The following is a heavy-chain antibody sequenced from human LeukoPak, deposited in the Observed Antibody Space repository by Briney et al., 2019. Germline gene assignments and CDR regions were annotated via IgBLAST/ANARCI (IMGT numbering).Heavy chain of an antibody. V-gene: IGHV3-23*01. CDR2: ISGRDGRT. J-gene: IGHJ4*02. CDR1: GFTFSTYA. Sequence: GGSLRLSCAASGFTFSTYAMSWVRQAPGKVLEWVSTISGRDGRTYYADSVKGRFTISRDNSKDTLYLQMNSLRAEDTALYYCAKDLGAIFADYWGQGTLVTVSS. CDR3: AKDLGAIFADY. D-gene: IGHD3-9*01.